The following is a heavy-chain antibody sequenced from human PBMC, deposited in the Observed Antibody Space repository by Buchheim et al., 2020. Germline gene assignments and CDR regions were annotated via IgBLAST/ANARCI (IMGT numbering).Heavy chain of an antibody. V-gene: IGHV1-8*01. Sequence: QVQLVQSGADVKKPGASVKVSCKASGYIFTTHDINWVRQATGQGLEWVGWMHPVSGNTGFAQDFQGRVTLTRNTSISTAYMELSSLRSEDTAVYYCARAYSSSSAPADYWGQGTL. D-gene: IGHD6-6*01. CDR2: MHPVSGNT. CDR1: GYIFTTHD. CDR3: ARAYSSSSAPADY. J-gene: IGHJ4*02.